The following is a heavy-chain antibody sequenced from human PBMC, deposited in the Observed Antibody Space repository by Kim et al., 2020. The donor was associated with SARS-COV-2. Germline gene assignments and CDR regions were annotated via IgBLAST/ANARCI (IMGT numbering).Heavy chain of an antibody. CDR2: IDGSGVGT. CDR3: AKDRSLLWFGELID. CDR1: GFTFSRNA. V-gene: IGHV3-23*01. Sequence: GGSLRLSCAASGFTFSRNAMSWVRQAPGKGLEWVSAIDGSGVGTYYADSVKGRITISRDNSKNTLYLQMNSLGAEDTAVYYCAKDRSLLWFGELIDWGQGTRVTVSS. J-gene: IGHJ4*02. D-gene: IGHD3-10*01.